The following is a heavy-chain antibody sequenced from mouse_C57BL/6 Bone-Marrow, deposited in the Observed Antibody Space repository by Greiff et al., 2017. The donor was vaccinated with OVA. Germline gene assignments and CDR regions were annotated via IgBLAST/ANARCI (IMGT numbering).Heavy chain of an antibody. CDR1: GYTFTSYW. V-gene: IGHV1-55*01. J-gene: IGHJ1*03. D-gene: IGHD2-2*01. Sequence: QVQLQQSGAELARPGASVKMSCKASGYTFTSYWITWVKQRPGQGLAWIGDIYPGSGSTNYNEKFKSKATLTVDTSSSTAYMQLSSLTSEDSAVYYCARSNYGYEGYWYFDVWGTGTTVTVSS. CDR2: IYPGSGST. CDR3: ARSNYGYEGYWYFDV.